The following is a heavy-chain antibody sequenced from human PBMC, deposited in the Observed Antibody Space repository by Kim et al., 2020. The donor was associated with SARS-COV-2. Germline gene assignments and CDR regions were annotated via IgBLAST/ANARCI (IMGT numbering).Heavy chain of an antibody. CDR1: GASINTVRYY. Sequence: SETLSLTCIVSGASINTVRYYWSWIRQRPGKGLEWIGSIYYSGTTYSSPSLKSRISISLDSSKSQFSLKLNSMTAADSAVYYCARGIDERPARPEFYFD. J-gene: IGHJ4*01. D-gene: IGHD6-6*01. CDR3: ARGIDERPARPEFYFD. V-gene: IGHV4-31*03. CDR2: IYYSGTT.